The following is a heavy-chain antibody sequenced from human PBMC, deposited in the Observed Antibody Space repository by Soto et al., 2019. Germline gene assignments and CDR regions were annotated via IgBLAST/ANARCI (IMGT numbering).Heavy chain of an antibody. V-gene: IGHV1-46*01. J-gene: IGHJ3*02. CDR1: GYTFTSYD. D-gene: IGHD2-15*01. CDR3: ERDEDNDAFDI. Sequence: SVKVSCKASGYTFTSYDMHWVRQAPGQGLEWMGIINPSGGSTSYAQKFQGRVTMTRDTSTSTVYMELSSLRSEDTAVYYCERDEDNDAFDIWGQGTMVTASS. CDR2: INPSGGST.